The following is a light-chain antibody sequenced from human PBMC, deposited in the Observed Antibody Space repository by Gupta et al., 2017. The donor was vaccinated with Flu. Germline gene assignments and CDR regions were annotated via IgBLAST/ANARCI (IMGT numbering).Light chain of an antibody. V-gene: IGKV1-39*01. Sequence: PTSLSASVGDRVTITCRASQSISSYLNWYQQKPGKAPKLLIYAASSLQSGVPSRFSGSGSGTDFTLTISSLQPEDFATYYCQQSYSTPWTFGQGTKVEIK. CDR2: AAS. CDR1: QSISSY. J-gene: IGKJ1*01. CDR3: QQSYSTPWT.